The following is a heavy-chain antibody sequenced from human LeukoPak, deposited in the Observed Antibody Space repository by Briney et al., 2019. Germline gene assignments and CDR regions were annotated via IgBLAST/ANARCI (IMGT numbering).Heavy chain of an antibody. J-gene: IGHJ4*02. Sequence: GASVKVSFKASGYTFTSYGISWVRQAPGQGLEWVGWISAYNRDTNYAQKVQGRVTLTTDTSTTTAYMELRSLRSDDTAVYYCARDTSGGPYFDYWGQGTLVTAAS. D-gene: IGHD4-23*01. V-gene: IGHV1-18*01. CDR3: ARDTSGGPYFDY. CDR2: ISAYNRDT. CDR1: GYTFTSYG.